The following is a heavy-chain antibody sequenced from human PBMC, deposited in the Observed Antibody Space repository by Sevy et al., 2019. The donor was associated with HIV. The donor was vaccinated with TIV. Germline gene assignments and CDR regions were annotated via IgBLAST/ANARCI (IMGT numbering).Heavy chain of an antibody. J-gene: IGHJ4*02. CDR1: GFTFSSYS. CDR2: VSSSSDYI. V-gene: IGHV3-21*01. Sequence: GGSLRLSCVASGFTFSSYSMHWVRQAPGKGLQWVSSVSSSSDYIYYADSVKGRFTISRDNAKNSLYLQMNSLRAEDTAVYYCAKSWGSITAAGLDYWGQRTLVTVSS. D-gene: IGHD6-13*01. CDR3: AKSWGSITAAGLDY.